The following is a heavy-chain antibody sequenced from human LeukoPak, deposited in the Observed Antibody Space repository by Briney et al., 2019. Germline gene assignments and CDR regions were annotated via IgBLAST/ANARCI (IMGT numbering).Heavy chain of an antibody. Sequence: PSETLSLTCAVYGGSFGGYYWSWIRQPPGKGLEWIGEINHSGSTNYNPSLKSRVTISVDTSKNQFSLKLSSVTAADTAVYYCARATILKDIVVVPAADWFDPWGQGTLVTVSS. CDR3: ARATILKDIVVVPAADWFDP. J-gene: IGHJ5*02. V-gene: IGHV4-34*01. D-gene: IGHD2-2*01. CDR2: INHSGST. CDR1: GGSFGGYY.